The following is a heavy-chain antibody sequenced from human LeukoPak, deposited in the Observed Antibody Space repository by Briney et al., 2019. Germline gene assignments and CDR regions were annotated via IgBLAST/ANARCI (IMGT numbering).Heavy chain of an antibody. CDR2: INPNSGDT. J-gene: IGHJ1*01. CDR1: GYTFTGYY. Sequence: GASVKVSCKVSGYTFTGYYLHWVRQAPGQGLEWMGWINPNSGDTNYAQKFQGRVTMTKDTSISTAYMELSRLKSDDTAVYFCARGFVVAVAAESFFQHWGQGTLVTVSS. CDR3: ARGFVVAVAAESFFQH. V-gene: IGHV1-2*02. D-gene: IGHD2-15*01.